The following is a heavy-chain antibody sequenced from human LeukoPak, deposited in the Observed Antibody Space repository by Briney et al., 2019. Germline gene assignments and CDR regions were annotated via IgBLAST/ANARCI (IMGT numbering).Heavy chain of an antibody. CDR2: ISGSGGST. J-gene: IGHJ5*02. Sequence: PGGSLRLSCAASGFTFSSYAMTWVRQAPGKGLEWVSVISGSGGSTYYADSVKGRVTISRDNSKNTLYLQMNSLRAEDTAVYYCAKGSGYFFKTPFPTWGQGTLVTVSS. D-gene: IGHD5-12*01. CDR1: GFTFSSYA. CDR3: AKGSGYFFKTPFPT. V-gene: IGHV3-23*01.